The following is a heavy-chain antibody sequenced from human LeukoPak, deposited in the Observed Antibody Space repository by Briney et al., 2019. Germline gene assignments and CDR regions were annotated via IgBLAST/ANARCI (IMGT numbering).Heavy chain of an antibody. CDR2: ISYDGSNK. J-gene: IGHJ4*02. CDR3: ASDLWASPSSGLYYFDY. D-gene: IGHD6-19*01. V-gene: IGHV3-30*04. Sequence: PGGSLRLSCAASGFTFSNSAMTWIRQLPGKGLEWGEVISYDGSNKYYADSVKGRFTISRDNSKNTLYLQMNSLRAEDTAVYYCASDLWASPSSGLYYFDYWGQGTLVTVSS. CDR1: GFTFSNSA.